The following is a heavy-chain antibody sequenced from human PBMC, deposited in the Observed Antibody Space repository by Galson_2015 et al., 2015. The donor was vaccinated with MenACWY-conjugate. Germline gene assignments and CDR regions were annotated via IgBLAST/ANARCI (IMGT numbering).Heavy chain of an antibody. Sequence: PALVKPTQTLTLTCTFSGFSLTTSGVGVGWLRQPPGKALESLALIYWDNDKRYSPSLRNRLTITKDTSKDQVVLTMTNMDPVDTATYYCAHRLGGINWDTGYLAYWGRGTLVTVSS. CDR1: GFSLTTSGVG. V-gene: IGHV2-5*02. CDR2: IYWDNDK. D-gene: IGHD2-21*01. J-gene: IGHJ4*02. CDR3: AHRLGGINWDTGYLAY.